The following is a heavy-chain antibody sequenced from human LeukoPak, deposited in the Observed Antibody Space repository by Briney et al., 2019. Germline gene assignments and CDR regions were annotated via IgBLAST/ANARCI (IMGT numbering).Heavy chain of an antibody. V-gene: IGHV3-23*01. CDR3: AREGSGSYSDS. J-gene: IGHJ4*02. D-gene: IGHD1-26*01. CDR1: GFIFSSYA. Sequence: GGSLRLSCAASGFIFSSYAMSWVRQAPGKGLEWVSAVSASTYYADSVKGRFTISRDDSKNTVYLQMNSLRVEDTAVYYCAREGSGSYSDSWGQGTLVTVSS. CDR2: VSAST.